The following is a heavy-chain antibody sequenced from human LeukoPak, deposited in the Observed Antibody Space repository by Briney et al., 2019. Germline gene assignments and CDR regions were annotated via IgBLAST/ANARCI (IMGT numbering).Heavy chain of an antibody. CDR3: ARVNVCPRCHFGY. J-gene: IGHJ4*02. D-gene: IGHD3-16*01. V-gene: IGHV3-74*01. Sequence: GGSLRLSCAASGFTFSGYWMHWVRQAPGKGLVWVSRISTDGSSAIYADSVKGRFTISRDNAKNTLYLQMNSLRAEDTAVYYCARVNVCPRCHFGYLGQGTLVTVSS. CDR2: ISTDGSSA. CDR1: GFTFSGYW.